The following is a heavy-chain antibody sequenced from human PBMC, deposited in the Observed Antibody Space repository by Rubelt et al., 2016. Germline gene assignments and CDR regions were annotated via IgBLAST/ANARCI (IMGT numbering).Heavy chain of an antibody. CDR3: AKPAIAVAGTDY. D-gene: IGHD6-19*01. V-gene: IGHV3-23*04. CDR1: GFSFNTYG. J-gene: IGHJ4*02. CDR2: ISNTGAVT. Sequence: VQLVESGGGVVQPGRSLRLSCAASGFSFNTYGMSWVRQAPGKGLEWVSAISNTGAVTHSADSVKGRFTISRDNSKNTQYLQMNSLRADDTAVYYCAKPAIAVAGTDYWGQGTLVTVSS.